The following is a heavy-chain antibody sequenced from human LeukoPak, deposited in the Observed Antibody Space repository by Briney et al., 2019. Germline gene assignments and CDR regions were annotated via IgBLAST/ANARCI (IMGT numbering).Heavy chain of an antibody. CDR3: AKNGDRGAYCTGGTCYPYFYYYMDV. J-gene: IGHJ6*03. Sequence: GGSLRLSCGASGFTFSSYGMHWVRQGPGKGLEWVAFIRHDGSKKYHADSVKGRFTISRDNSKNTLYLQMNSLRAEDTAIYYCAKNGDRGAYCTGGTCYPYFYYYMDVWGKGTTVTI. CDR1: GFTFSSYG. D-gene: IGHD2-15*01. CDR2: IRHDGSKK. V-gene: IGHV3-30*02.